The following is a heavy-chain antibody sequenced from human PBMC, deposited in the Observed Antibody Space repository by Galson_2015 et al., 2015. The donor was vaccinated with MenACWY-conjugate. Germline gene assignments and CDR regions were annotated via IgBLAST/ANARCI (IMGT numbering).Heavy chain of an antibody. Sequence: SVKVSCKASGYTFTTYAMHWVRQAPGQRLEWMGWINPANGNTKYSQNFQGRLTFTRDTSATTVYMELSSLRSEDTAMFYCVRESIVVLPSVLRVAYFDYWGQGTLVAVSS. V-gene: IGHV1-3*01. CDR2: INPANGNT. J-gene: IGHJ4*02. CDR1: GYTFTTYA. D-gene: IGHD2-15*01. CDR3: VRESIVVLPSVLRVAYFDY.